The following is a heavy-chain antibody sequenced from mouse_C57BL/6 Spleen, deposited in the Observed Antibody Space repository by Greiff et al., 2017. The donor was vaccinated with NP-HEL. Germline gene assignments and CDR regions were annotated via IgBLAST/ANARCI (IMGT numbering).Heavy chain of an antibody. V-gene: IGHV1-20*01. Sequence: VQLQQSGPELVKPGDSVKISCKASGYSFTGYFMNWVMQSHGKSLEWIGRINPYNGDTFYNQKFKGKATLTVDKSSSTAHMELRNLTSEDSAVYECAREVGADYYAMDYWGQGTSVTVSS. CDR1: GYSFTGYF. CDR2: INPYNGDT. D-gene: IGHD1-1*01. CDR3: AREVGADYYAMDY. J-gene: IGHJ4*01.